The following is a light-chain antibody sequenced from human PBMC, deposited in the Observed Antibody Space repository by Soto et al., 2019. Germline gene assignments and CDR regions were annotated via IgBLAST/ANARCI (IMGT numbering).Light chain of an antibody. V-gene: IGKV2-24*01. CDR1: ESLVHSDGTTY. Sequence: EIVMTQTPLSSPVTLGQPASISCRSSESLVHSDGTTYLSWFHLRPGQPPRLLIHQISDRFYGVPDRFSGSGAGTEFTLKISRVEAEDVGLYYCLQATHLPWTFGQGTKVEVK. CDR3: LQATHLPWT. CDR2: QIS. J-gene: IGKJ1*01.